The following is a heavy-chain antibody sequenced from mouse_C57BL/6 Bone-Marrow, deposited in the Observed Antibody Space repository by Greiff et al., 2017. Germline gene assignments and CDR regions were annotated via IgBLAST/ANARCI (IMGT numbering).Heavy chain of an antibody. Sequence: QVQLKQSGPGLVAPSPRLSIPCTVSGFSLTSYGVHWVRQPPGKGLEWLGVIWAGGSTNYNSALLSRLSISKDNSTSQVFLKMNRLQTDDTAMYYCATGKGNFDYWGQGTTLTVSS. CDR3: ATGKGNFDY. CDR1: GFSLTSYG. V-gene: IGHV2-9*02. J-gene: IGHJ2*01. CDR2: IWAGGST.